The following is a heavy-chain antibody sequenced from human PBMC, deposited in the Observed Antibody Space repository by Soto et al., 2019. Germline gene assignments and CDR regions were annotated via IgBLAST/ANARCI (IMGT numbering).Heavy chain of an antibody. CDR2: IWYDGSNK. CDR3: ARDRIAAAGLPTS. J-gene: IGHJ4*02. Sequence: QVQLVESGGGVVQPGRSLRLSCAASGFTFSSYGMHWVRQAPGKGLEWVAVIWYDGSNKYYADSVKGRFTISRDNSKNTLYLQMNSLRAEDTAVYYCARDRIAAAGLPTSWGQGTLVTVSS. V-gene: IGHV3-33*01. D-gene: IGHD6-13*01. CDR1: GFTFSSYG.